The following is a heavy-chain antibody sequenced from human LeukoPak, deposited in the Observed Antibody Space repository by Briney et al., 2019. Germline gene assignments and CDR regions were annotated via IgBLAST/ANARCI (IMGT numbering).Heavy chain of an antibody. CDR1: GYTFTSYY. J-gene: IGHJ4*02. V-gene: IGHV1-46*01. Sequence: ASVKVSRKASGYTFTSYYMHWVRQAPGQGLEWMGIINPSGGSTSYAQEFQGRVTMTRDTSTSTVYMELSSLRSEDTAVYYCARADSGSYYCYWGQGTLVTVSS. D-gene: IGHD1-26*01. CDR3: ARADSGSYYCY. CDR2: INPSGGST.